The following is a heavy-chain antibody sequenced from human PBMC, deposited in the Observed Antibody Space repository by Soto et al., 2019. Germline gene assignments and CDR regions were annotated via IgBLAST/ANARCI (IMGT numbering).Heavy chain of an antibody. V-gene: IGHV3-23*01. J-gene: IGHJ4*02. Sequence: GGSLRLSCAASGFTFSSYAMSWVRQAPGKGLEWVSAISGSGGSTYYADSVKGRFTISRDTFQNTLYLQMNSLRADDTAIYYCARWSYLDYWGQGTRVTVSS. CDR2: ISGSGGST. CDR3: ARWSYLDY. CDR1: GFTFSSYA. D-gene: IGHD3-3*01.